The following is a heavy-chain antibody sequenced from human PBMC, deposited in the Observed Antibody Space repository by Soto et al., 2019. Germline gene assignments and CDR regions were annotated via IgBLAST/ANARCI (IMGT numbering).Heavy chain of an antibody. CDR3: ARLYCGGDEYSFLITGWFDP. Sequence: QVQLVQSGAVVKKPGSSVKVSCKASGGTFSSSAISWVRQAPGQGLEWMGGINPIFGTANYAQKFQGRVTSTADEPRSTDYMEVSSLRSEDTAVYYCARLYCGGDEYSFLITGWFDPLGQGTRVTVSS. CDR1: GGTFSSSA. CDR2: INPIFGTA. D-gene: IGHD2-21*02. V-gene: IGHV1-69*01. J-gene: IGHJ5*02.